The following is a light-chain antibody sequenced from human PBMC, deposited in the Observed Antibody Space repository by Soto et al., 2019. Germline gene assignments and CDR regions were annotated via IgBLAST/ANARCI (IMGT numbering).Light chain of an antibody. J-gene: IGKJ5*01. CDR2: LAS. CDR1: QSLLHSNGNHY. Sequence: DIVMTQSPLSLPFTPVEPASISCRSSQSLLHSNGNHYLEWYFQKPGQSPQLLIYLASIRASGVPDRFSGSGSGTDFTLKISRVEAEDVGLYYCMQALQTPNTFGQGTRLEIK. CDR3: MQALQTPNT. V-gene: IGKV2-28*01.